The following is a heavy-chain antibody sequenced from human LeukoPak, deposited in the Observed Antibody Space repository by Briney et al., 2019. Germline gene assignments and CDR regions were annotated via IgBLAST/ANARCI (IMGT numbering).Heavy chain of an antibody. Sequence: SQTLSLTCTVSGDSISTYYYYWSWVRQPAGKGLEWIGRIYTNGNTDYNPSLKSRVTISVDTSKNQFSLKLSSVTAADTAVYYCARGLWPSYYFDYWGQGTLVTVSS. CDR2: IYTNGNT. CDR1: GDSISTYYYY. CDR3: ARGLWPSYYFDY. D-gene: IGHD3-10*01. V-gene: IGHV4-61*02. J-gene: IGHJ4*02.